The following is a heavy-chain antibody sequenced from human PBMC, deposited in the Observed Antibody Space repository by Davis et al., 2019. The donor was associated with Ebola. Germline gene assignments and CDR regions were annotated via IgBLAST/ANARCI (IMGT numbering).Heavy chain of an antibody. CDR1: GLTFTSYA. CDR3: ARARGSCRAGTCYSVYFDY. J-gene: IGHJ4*02. D-gene: IGHD2-15*01. V-gene: IGHV3-30-3*01. CDR2: ISFDETNK. Sequence: GESLKISCAASGLTFTSYAMHWVRQAPGRGLEWVTGISFDETNKFYADSVRGRFTISRDNSKNTLYLQMNSLRSEDTALYYCARARGSCRAGTCYSVYFDYWGQGTLVTVSS.